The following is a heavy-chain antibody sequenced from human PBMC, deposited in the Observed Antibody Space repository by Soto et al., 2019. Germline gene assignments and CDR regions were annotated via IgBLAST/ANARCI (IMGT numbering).Heavy chain of an antibody. D-gene: IGHD3-9*01. CDR1: GFSFSSFG. Sequence: LRLSCAASGFSFSSFGIHWVRQAPGKGLEWVAIVSYDGTNRYYADSVKGRFTISRDNSKNTLFLQMNNLRTEDTAVYFCARSTRSLVGYYYYYYGMDVWGQGTTVTVSS. V-gene: IGHV3-30*03. CDR2: VSYDGTNR. J-gene: IGHJ6*02. CDR3: ARSTRSLVGYYYYYYGMDV.